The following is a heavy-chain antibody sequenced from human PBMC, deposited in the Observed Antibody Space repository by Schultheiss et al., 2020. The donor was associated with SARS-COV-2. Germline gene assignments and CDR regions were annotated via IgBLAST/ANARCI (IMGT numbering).Heavy chain of an antibody. CDR3: ARGGWNWNYDALFDY. CDR1: GGSFSGYY. D-gene: IGHD1-7*01. Sequence: GSLRLSCAVYGGSFSGYYWGWIRQPPGKGLEWIGSIYHSGSTYYNPSLKSRVTISVDTSKNQFSLKLSSVTAADTAVYYCARGGWNWNYDALFDYWGQGTLVTVSS. V-gene: IGHV4-38-2*01. CDR2: IYHSGST. J-gene: IGHJ4*02.